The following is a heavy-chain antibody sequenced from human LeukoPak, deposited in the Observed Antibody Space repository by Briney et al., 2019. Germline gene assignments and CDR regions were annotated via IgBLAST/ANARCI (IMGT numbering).Heavy chain of an antibody. CDR2: ISSSGSTI. CDR3: ARDSAAAGSFDY. CDR1: GFTFSDQY. Sequence: PGGSLRLSCAASGFTFSDQYMSWILQAPGKGLEWVSYISSSGSTIYYADSVKGRFTISRDNAKNSLYLQMNSLRAEDTAVYYCARDSAAAGSFDYWGQGTLVTVSS. J-gene: IGHJ4*02. D-gene: IGHD6-13*01. V-gene: IGHV3-11*01.